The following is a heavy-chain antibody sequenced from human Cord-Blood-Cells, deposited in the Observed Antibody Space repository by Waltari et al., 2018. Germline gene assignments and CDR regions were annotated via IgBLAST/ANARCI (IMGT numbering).Heavy chain of an antibody. J-gene: IGHJ4*02. V-gene: IGHV1-2*05. CDR2: INPNSGGT. D-gene: IGHD6-13*01. Sequence: QVQLVQSGAEVKKPGASVKVSCKASGYTFTGYYMHWVRQAPGQGLEWMGRINPNSGGTNYAQKFQGRVTMTRDTSISTAYMELSRLRSDDMVVYYCARGPYSSSWYYFDYWGQGTLVTVSS. CDR1: GYTFTGYY. CDR3: ARGPYSSSWYYFDY.